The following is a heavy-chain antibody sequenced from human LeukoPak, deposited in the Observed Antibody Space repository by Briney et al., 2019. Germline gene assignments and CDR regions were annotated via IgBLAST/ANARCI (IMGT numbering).Heavy chain of an antibody. J-gene: IGHJ5*02. D-gene: IGHD6-13*01. CDR1: GGTFSSYA. Sequence: SVKVSCKASGGTFSSYAISWVRQAPGQGLEWMGGIIPIFGTANYAQKFQGRVTITADKSTSTAYMELSSLRSEDTAVYYCARTSIAAAGINWFDPWGQGTLVTVSS. CDR3: ARTSIAAAGINWFDP. CDR2: IIPIFGTA. V-gene: IGHV1-69*06.